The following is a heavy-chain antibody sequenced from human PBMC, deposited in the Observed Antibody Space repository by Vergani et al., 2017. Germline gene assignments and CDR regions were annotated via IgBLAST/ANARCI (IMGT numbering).Heavy chain of an antibody. CDR1: GFTFRIYG. CDR2: IRYDGSNK. Sequence: QVQLVESGGGVVQPGGSLRLSCIASGFTFRIYGMHWVRQAPGKGLEWVAFIRYDGSNKYYADSVKGRFTISRDNSKNTLYLQMNSLRAEDTAVYYCAKEGYGDYFVHAFDIWGQGTMVTVSS. J-gene: IGHJ3*02. CDR3: AKEGYGDYFVHAFDI. V-gene: IGHV3-30*02. D-gene: IGHD4-17*01.